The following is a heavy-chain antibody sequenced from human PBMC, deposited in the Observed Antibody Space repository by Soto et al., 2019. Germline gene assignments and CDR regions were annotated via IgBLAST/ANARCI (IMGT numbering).Heavy chain of an antibody. CDR1: QGSSGSYS. D-gene: IGHD3-10*01. CDR2: IYYSEST. CDR3: ARSWRHATPLRR. V-gene: IGHV4-59*01. J-gene: IGHJ4*02. Sequence: PSGTLSLSCTVPQGSSGSYSWSWVRQPPGKGLGWIGYIYYSESTHYNPSLKSRVTISVDTSKNQFSLKITSVTAADTAVLVGARSWRHATPLRRWGQGTLVTVFS.